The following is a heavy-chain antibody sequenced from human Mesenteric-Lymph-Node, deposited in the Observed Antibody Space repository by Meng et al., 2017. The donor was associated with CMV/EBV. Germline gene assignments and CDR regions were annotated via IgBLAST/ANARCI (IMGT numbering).Heavy chain of an antibody. CDR3: ARASPYRSSYFDY. D-gene: IGHD6-6*01. Sequence: GESLKISCAASGFAFSNYWVHWVRQAPGKGLVWVSRIHSDGSGTAYADSVKGRFTISRDTAKNTLHLQMNSLRAEDTAVYYCARASPYRSSYFDYWGQGTLVTVSS. V-gene: IGHV3-74*01. CDR2: IHSDGSGT. J-gene: IGHJ4*02. CDR1: GFAFSNYW.